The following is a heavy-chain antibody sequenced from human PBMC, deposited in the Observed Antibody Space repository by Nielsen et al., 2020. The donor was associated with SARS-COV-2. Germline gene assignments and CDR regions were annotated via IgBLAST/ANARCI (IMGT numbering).Heavy chain of an antibody. CDR1: GGSISSGGYY. D-gene: IGHD2-2*01. Sequence: LRLSCTVSGGSISSGGYYWSWIRQHPGKGLEWIGYIYYSGSTYYNPSLKSRVTISVDTSKNQFSLKLSSVTAADTALYYCARGVPAAQGDYYYYGMDVWGQGTTVTVSS. CDR2: IYYSGST. CDR3: ARGVPAAQGDYYYYGMDV. J-gene: IGHJ6*02. V-gene: IGHV4-30-4*08.